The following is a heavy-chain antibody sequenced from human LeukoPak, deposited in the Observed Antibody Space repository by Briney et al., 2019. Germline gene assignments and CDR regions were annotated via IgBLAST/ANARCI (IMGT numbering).Heavy chain of an antibody. D-gene: IGHD6-13*01. CDR2: IYSGGST. V-gene: IGHV3-53*01. J-gene: IGHJ4*02. Sequence: GGSLRLSCAASGFTVSSNYMSWVRQAPGKGLEWVSVIYSGGSTYCADPVKGRFTISRDNSKNTLYLQMNSLRAEDTAVYYCARVPTAAGTSWGQGTLVTVSS. CDR1: GFTVSSNY. CDR3: ARVPTAAGTS.